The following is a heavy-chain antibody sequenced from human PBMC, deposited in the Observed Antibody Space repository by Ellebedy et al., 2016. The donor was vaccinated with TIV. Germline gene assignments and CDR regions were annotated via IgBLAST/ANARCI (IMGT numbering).Heavy chain of an antibody. CDR1: AGAINSYH. J-gene: IGHJ4*02. D-gene: IGHD5-24*01. V-gene: IGHV4-59*13. CDR3: ARKDGDY. CDR2: IFPSGST. Sequence: MPGGSLRLSCTVSAGAINSYHWSWIRQGGKGLEWIGNIFPSGSTNYNPSLKSRVTISLATSKNQVSLNLRSVTAADTAVYFCARKDGDYWGQGTLVTVSS.